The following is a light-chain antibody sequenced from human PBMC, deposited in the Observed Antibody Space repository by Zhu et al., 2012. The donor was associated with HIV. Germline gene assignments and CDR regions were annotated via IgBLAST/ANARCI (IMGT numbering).Light chain of an antibody. V-gene: IGKV3-11*01. Sequence: IVLTQSPATLSLSPGERATVSCRASGSVRSFLAWYQQKPGQAPRLLIYDTSKRATGIPVRFSGSGSGTDFTLTVSSLEPEDFALYYCQQRSSWPLTFGGGTKGGDQT. CDR2: DTS. CDR3: QQRSSWPLT. CDR1: GSVRSF. J-gene: IGKJ4*01.